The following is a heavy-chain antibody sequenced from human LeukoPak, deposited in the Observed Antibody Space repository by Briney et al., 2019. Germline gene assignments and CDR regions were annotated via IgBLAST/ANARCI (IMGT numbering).Heavy chain of an antibody. CDR1: GYTFTSYY. CDR2: INPSGGST. J-gene: IGHJ4*02. Sequence: GASVKVSCKASGYTFTSYYMHWVRQAPGQGLEWMGIINPSGGSTSYAQKFQGRATMTRDTSTSTVYMELSSLRSDDTAVYYCAVDGYILPQELDYWGQGTLVTVSS. CDR3: AVDGYILPQELDY. D-gene: IGHD5-24*01. V-gene: IGHV1-46*01.